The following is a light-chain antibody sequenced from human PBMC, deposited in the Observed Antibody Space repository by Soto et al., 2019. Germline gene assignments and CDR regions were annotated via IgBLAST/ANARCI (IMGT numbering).Light chain of an antibody. V-gene: IGKV3-20*01. CDR2: DAS. CDR3: QQYGSSPVT. Sequence: EIVLTQSPATLSLSLVERATLSGMASQSIGSYLAWYQHKLGQPPRLLIYDASNRATGIPDRFSGSGSGTDFTLTISRLEPEDFAVYYCQQYGSSPVTFGQGTRLEIK. CDR1: QSIGSY. J-gene: IGKJ5*01.